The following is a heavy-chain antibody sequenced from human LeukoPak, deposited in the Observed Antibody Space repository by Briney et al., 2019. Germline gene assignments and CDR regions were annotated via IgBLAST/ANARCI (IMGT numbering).Heavy chain of an antibody. CDR2: ISSSGTTI. D-gene: IGHD3-9*01. CDR1: GFTFSDYY. Sequence: KSGGSLRLSCAASGFTFSDYYMTWIRQAPGKGLEWLSYISSSGTTIYYADSVKGRFTISRDDAKNSLYLQMNSLRAEDTAVYYCARDYTGYFPWGQGTLVIVSS. J-gene: IGHJ5*02. CDR3: ARDYTGYFP. V-gene: IGHV3-11*01.